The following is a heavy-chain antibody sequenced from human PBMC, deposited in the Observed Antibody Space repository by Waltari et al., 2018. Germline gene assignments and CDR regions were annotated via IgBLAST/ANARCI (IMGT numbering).Heavy chain of an antibody. D-gene: IGHD3-22*01. CDR3: AEYYYDSSGYNDY. J-gene: IGHJ4*02. CDR2: IYSGGST. CDR1: GLTVSSNY. Sequence: EVQLVESGGGLVQPGGSLRLSCAASGLTVSSNYMSRVRQAPGKGLEWVSVIYSGGSTYYADSVKGRFTISRDNSKNTLYLQMNSLRAEDTAVYYCAEYYYDSSGYNDYWGQGTLVTVSS. V-gene: IGHV3-66*02.